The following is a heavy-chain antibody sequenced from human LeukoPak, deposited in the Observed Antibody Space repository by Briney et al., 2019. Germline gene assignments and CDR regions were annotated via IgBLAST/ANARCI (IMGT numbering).Heavy chain of an antibody. D-gene: IGHD5-18*01. CDR3: ARAPGIQLWLPDY. V-gene: IGHV4-30-2*01. J-gene: IGHJ4*02. CDR2: IYHSGST. CDR1: GGSISSGGYS. Sequence: PSETLSLTCAVSGGSISSGGYSWSWIRQPPGKGLEWIGYIYHSGSTYYSPSLKSRVTISVDRSKNQFSLKLSSVTAADTAVYYCARAPGIQLWLPDYWGQGTLVTVSS.